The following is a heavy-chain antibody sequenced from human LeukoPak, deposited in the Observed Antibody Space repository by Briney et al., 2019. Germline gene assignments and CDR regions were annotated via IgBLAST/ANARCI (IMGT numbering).Heavy chain of an antibody. D-gene: IGHD3-10*01. J-gene: IGHJ3*02. V-gene: IGHV3-74*01. CDR1: GFTFSSYW. CDR3: ARYGVTMVRGVIIPSDAFDI. Sequence: GGSLRLSCGASGFTFSSYWMHWVRQAPGKGLVWVSRINSDGRSTTYADSVKGRFTISRDNAKNTLYLQMNSLRAEDTAVYYCARYGVTMVRGVIIPSDAFDIWGQGTMVTVSS. CDR2: INSDGRST.